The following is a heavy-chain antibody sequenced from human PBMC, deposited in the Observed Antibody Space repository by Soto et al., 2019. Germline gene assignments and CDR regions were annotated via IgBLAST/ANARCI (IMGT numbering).Heavy chain of an antibody. CDR1: GGFVTSGSYY. CDR2: MSHSGGT. V-gene: IGHV4-34*01. J-gene: IGHJ3*02. CDR3: ARVERGTATTVVDAFDI. D-gene: IGHD1-1*01. Sequence: QVQLQQWGAGLLKPSETLSLTCAVYGGFVTSGSYYWSWIRQPPGKGLEWIGEMSHSGGTHFNPSRTSRVTISVDTSKNQFTLKMSSGTAADTALYYCARVERGTATTVVDAFDIWGPGTMVTVSS.